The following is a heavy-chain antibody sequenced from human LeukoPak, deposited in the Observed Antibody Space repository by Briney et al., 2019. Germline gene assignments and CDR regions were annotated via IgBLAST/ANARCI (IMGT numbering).Heavy chain of an antibody. CDR1: GGSISSYY. CDR3: AGMDYGDGKYYYYYYGMDV. Sequence: SETLSLTCTVSGGSISSYYWSWIRQPPGKGLGWIGYIYYSGSTNYNPSLKSRVTISVDTSKNQFSLKLSSVTAADTAVYYCAGMDYGDGKYYYYYYGMDVWGQGTTVTVSS. D-gene: IGHD4-17*01. J-gene: IGHJ6*02. CDR2: IYYSGST. V-gene: IGHV4-59*01.